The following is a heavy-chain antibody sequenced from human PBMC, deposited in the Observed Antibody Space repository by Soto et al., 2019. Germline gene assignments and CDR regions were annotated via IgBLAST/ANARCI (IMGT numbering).Heavy chain of an antibody. CDR3: AREGLTGTTRGYYYYYGMDV. Sequence: PSQTLSLTCAISGDSVSSNSAAWNWIRQSPSRGLEWLGRTYYRSKWYNDYAVSVKSRITINPDTSKNQFSLQLNSVTPEDTAVYYCAREGLTGTTRGYYYYYGMDVWGQGTTVTVSS. D-gene: IGHD1-7*01. CDR2: TYYRSKWYN. J-gene: IGHJ6*02. V-gene: IGHV6-1*01. CDR1: GDSVSSNSAA.